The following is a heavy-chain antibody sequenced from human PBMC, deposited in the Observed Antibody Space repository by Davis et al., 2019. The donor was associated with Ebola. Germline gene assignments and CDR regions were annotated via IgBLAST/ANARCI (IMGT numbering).Heavy chain of an antibody. CDR3: VQGTTSCHV. Sequence: GESLKISCAGSGFTFSSYAMSWVRQAPGKGLEWVSGISGYGGSTYYADSVKGRFTISRDNSKNTLYLQMSSLRAEDTAVYYCVQGTTSCHVWGQGTLVTVSS. CDR2: ISGYGGST. D-gene: IGHD2-2*01. CDR1: GFTFSSYA. V-gene: IGHV3-23*01. J-gene: IGHJ4*02.